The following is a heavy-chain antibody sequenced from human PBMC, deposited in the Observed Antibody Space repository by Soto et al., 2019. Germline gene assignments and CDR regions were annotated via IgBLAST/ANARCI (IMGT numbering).Heavy chain of an antibody. V-gene: IGHV1-69*01. D-gene: IGHD6-6*01. J-gene: IGHJ4*02. CDR2: IIPIFGPA. CDR1: GGSVSNSA. Sequence: QVQLVQSGSEVKKPGSSVRVSCKASGGSVSNSAISWLRQAPGQGLEWMGGIIPIFGPAIYARKFQGRFTISADESTGTAYMELNNVRSDDTAVYYCGRGSSLMKVEYWGQGTLVTVSS. CDR3: GRGSSLMKVEY.